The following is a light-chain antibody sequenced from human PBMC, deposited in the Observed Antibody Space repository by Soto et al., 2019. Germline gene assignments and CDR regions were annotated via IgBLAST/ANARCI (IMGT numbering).Light chain of an antibody. CDR2: WAS. V-gene: IGKV4-1*01. CDR3: QQYDTSPYT. CDR1: QRVLYSSNNKNY. Sequence: DIVMTQSPESLAVSLGERATINCKSSQRVLYSSNNKNYIAWFQQKPGLAPKLLIYWASTRESGVPDRFSGSESGTDFTLTISSLQAEDVGVYYCQQYDTSPYTFGQGTKVDIK. J-gene: IGKJ2*01.